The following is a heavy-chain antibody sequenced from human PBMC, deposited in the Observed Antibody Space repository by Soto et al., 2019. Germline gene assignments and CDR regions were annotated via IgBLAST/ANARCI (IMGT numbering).Heavy chain of an antibody. J-gene: IGHJ5*02. V-gene: IGHV4-59*01. CDR3: ARDRSMIVVRRDFWFDP. CDR1: GGSISSYY. D-gene: IGHD3-22*01. Sequence: SETLSLTCTVSGGSISSYYWSWIRQPPGKGLEWIGYIYYSGSTNYNPSLKSRVTISVDTSKNQFSLKLSSVTAADTAVYYCARDRSMIVVRRDFWFDPRGQGTLVTVSS. CDR2: IYYSGST.